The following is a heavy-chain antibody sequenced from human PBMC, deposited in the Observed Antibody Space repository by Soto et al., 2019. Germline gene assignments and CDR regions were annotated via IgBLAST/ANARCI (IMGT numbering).Heavy chain of an antibody. CDR3: AKDIGCRDRPISVLGVILYNFDY. D-gene: IGHD3-3*01. CDR1: GFTFDDYA. CDR2: MHWNSQRI. J-gene: IGHJ4*02. Sequence: EVQLVESGGGLVQPGRSLRLSCAASGFTFDDYAMHWVRQAPGKGLERVSGMHWNSQRIHYADSVKGRFTSSRDNAKSSLDLQMKSLRAEVTAGYYCAKDIGCRDRPISVLGVILYNFDYWGQGGLVTVSS. V-gene: IGHV3-9*01.